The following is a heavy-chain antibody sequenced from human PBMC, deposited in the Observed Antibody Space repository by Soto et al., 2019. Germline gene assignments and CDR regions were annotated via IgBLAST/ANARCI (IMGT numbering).Heavy chain of an antibody. Sequence: EVQLVESGGGLVQPGGSLKLSCAASGFTLSGFDVHWVRQAAGEGLEWVARIKTKVESYATEYAASVKGRFSISRDDAKNTAYLEMNSLKTEDPAVYYCTRRHCSGGGCYSDFDFWGQGSLVTVSS. D-gene: IGHD2-15*01. CDR3: TRRHCSGGGCYSDFDF. CDR2: IKTKVESYAT. V-gene: IGHV3-73*01. J-gene: IGHJ4*02. CDR1: GFTLSGFD.